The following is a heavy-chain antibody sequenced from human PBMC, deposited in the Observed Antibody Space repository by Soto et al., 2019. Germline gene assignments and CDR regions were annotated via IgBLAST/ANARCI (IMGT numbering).Heavy chain of an antibody. CDR1: RYTFSSYS. V-gene: IGHV1-3*01. CDR3: ATAIDRNWFDP. D-gene: IGHD3-16*02. CDR2: INAGNGNT. J-gene: IGHJ5*02. Sequence: GGPVKVSCKASRYTFSSYSMHWARQAPGQRLEWMGWINAGNGNTKYSQKFQGRVTITRDTSASTAYMELSSLRSEDTAVYYCATAIDRNWFDPWGQGTLVTVSS.